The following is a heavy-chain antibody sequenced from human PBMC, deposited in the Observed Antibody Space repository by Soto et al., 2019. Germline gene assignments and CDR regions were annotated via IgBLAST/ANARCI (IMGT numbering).Heavy chain of an antibody. J-gene: IGHJ5*02. CDR3: ARGAGTTNSFDP. CDR1: GGSISSYY. CDR2: IYTSGSI. D-gene: IGHD1-1*01. V-gene: IGHV4-4*07. Sequence: SETLSLTCTVSGGSISSYYWTWIRQPAGKGLEWIGRIYTSGSINYNPSLRSRVTMSVDTSRNQFSLRLNSVTAADTAVYYCARGAGTTNSFDPWGKGTLVT.